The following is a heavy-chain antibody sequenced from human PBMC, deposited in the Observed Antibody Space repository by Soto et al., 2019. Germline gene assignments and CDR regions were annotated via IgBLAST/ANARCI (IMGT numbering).Heavy chain of an antibody. D-gene: IGHD6-19*01. CDR1: GFTFSSYG. V-gene: IGHV3-33*01. CDR3: ARDCAGYSSGWYQRGGFDY. J-gene: IGHJ4*02. Sequence: QVQLVESGGGVVQPGRSLRLSCAASGFTFSSYGMHWVRQAPGKGLEWVAVIWYAASNKYYADSVKGRFTISRDNSKNTRYLQMDRLKAGDTAVYYCARDCAGYSSGWYQRGGFDYWGQGTLVTVSS. CDR2: IWYAASNK.